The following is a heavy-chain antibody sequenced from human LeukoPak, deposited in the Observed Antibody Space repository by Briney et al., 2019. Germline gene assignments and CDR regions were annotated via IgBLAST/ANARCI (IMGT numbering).Heavy chain of an antibody. J-gene: IGHJ4*02. V-gene: IGHV3-23*01. Sequence: PGGSLRLSCAASGFTFSNAWMSWVRQAPGKGLEWVSAVSATSGITYYANSVKGRFTISRDNSKSTLYLQLNNLRAEDTAVYYCAKDPRKTGGYSYGYFDYWGQGTLVTASS. CDR1: GFTFSNAW. D-gene: IGHD5-18*01. CDR2: VSATSGIT. CDR3: AKDPRKTGGYSYGYFDY.